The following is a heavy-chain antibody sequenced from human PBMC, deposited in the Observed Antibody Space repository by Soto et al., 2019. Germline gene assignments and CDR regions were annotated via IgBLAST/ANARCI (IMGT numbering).Heavy chain of an antibody. D-gene: IGHD5-12*01. Sequence: QVQLVQSGGEVKKPGASVKLSCTASGYTFTSYGISWVRQAPGQGLGWMGWISANNGKTNYAQNVQGRVTMTTDTSTRTAYMDLRSLRSDDTAVYYCARGGDVNYYHGMDVWGQGTTVTVSS. CDR1: GYTFTSYG. CDR3: ARGGDVNYYHGMDV. V-gene: IGHV1-18*01. J-gene: IGHJ6*02. CDR2: ISANNGKT.